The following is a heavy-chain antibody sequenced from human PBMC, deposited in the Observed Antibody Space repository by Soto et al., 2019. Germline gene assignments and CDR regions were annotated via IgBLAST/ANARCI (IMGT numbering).Heavy chain of an antibody. Sequence: GGALRLSCAASGFTFSSYGMHGVRQAPGKGLEWVAVIWYDGSNKNYADSVKGRFTISRDNSNNTLYLQVNNVRAEDTAVYYCARDQAYTIFAYWGPGSLVTVSS. D-gene: IGHD2-2*02. CDR2: IWYDGSNK. CDR3: ARDQAYTIFAY. CDR1: GFTFSSYG. J-gene: IGHJ4*02. V-gene: IGHV3-33*01.